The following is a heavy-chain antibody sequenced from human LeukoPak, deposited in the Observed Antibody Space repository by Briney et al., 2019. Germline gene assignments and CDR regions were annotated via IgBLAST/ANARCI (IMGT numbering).Heavy chain of an antibody. Sequence: PGRSLRLSCAASGFTFSSYGMHWVRQAPGKGLEWVAVIWYDGSNKYYADSVKGRSTISRDNSKNTLYLQMNSLRAEDTAVYYCARDQGIAVAGTVAPISHTTQKDTGASGYYYYYGMDVWGQGTTVTVSS. V-gene: IGHV3-33*01. CDR2: IWYDGSNK. D-gene: IGHD6-19*01. J-gene: IGHJ6*02. CDR3: ARDQGIAVAGTVAPISHTTQKDTGASGYYYYYGMDV. CDR1: GFTFSSYG.